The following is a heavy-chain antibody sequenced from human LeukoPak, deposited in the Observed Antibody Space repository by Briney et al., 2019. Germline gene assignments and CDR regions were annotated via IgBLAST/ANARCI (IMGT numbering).Heavy chain of an antibody. Sequence: ASVKVSCKASGYTFTSYSISWVRQAPGQGLEWMGWISAYNGDTNYGQNFQERFTMTTDTSTSTAYMELRSLRSDDTAVYYCARVVDEYDSSGYYYFDYWGQETLVTVSS. CDR3: ARVVDEYDSSGYYYFDY. V-gene: IGHV1-18*01. D-gene: IGHD3-22*01. J-gene: IGHJ4*02. CDR2: ISAYNGDT. CDR1: GYTFTSYS.